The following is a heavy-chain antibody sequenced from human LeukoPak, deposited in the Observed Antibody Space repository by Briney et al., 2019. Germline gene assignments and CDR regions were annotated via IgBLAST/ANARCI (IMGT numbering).Heavy chain of an antibody. CDR2: MNSNSGNT. CDR3: ARNSYYDFWSGYYTRWFDP. D-gene: IGHD3-3*01. V-gene: IGHV1-8*01. J-gene: IGHJ5*02. CDR1: GYTFTSYD. Sequence: ASVKVSCKASGYTFTSYDINRVRQATGQGLEWMGWMNSNSGNTGYAQKFQGRVTMTRNTSISTAYMELSSLRSEDTAVYYCARNSYYDFWSGYYTRWFDPWGQGTLVTVSS.